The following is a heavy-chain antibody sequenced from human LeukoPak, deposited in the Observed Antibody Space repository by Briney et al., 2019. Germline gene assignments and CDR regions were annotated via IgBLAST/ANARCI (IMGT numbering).Heavy chain of an antibody. CDR3: ARGGLAVAGLHYYYGMDV. D-gene: IGHD6-19*01. V-gene: IGHV3-48*03. J-gene: IGHJ6*02. Sequence: GGSLRLSCAASGFTFSSYEMNWVRQAPGKGLEWVSYISSSGSTIYYADSVKGRFTISRDNAKNSLYLQMNSLRAEDTAVYYCARGGLAVAGLHYYYGMDVWGQGTTVTVSS. CDR2: ISSSGSTI. CDR1: GFTFSSYE.